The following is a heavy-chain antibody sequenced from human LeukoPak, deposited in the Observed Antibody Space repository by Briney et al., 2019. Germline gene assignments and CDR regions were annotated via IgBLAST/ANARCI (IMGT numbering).Heavy chain of an antibody. CDR2: INPSGGST. CDR1: GYTFTSYY. J-gene: IGHJ5*02. Sequence: GASVKVSCKASGYTFTSYYMHWVRQAPGQGLEWMGIINPSGGSTSYAQKFQGRVTMTRDTSTSTVYMELSSLRSEDTAVYYCARDGPILDCSSTSCYLVVAGFDPWGQGTLVTVSS. CDR3: ARDGPILDCSSTSCYLVVAGFDP. D-gene: IGHD2-2*01. V-gene: IGHV1-46*01.